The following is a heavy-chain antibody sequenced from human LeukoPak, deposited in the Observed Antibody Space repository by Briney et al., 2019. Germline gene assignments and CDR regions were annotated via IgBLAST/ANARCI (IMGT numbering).Heavy chain of an antibody. CDR1: GGSISSYY. D-gene: IGHD3-22*01. CDR3: ASGSGYSGGGYYYGMDV. J-gene: IGHJ6*02. V-gene: IGHV4-39*01. CDR2: IYYSGST. Sequence: SETLSLTCTVSGGSISSYYWGWIRQPPGKGLEWIGSIYYSGSTYYNPSLKSRVTISVDTSKNQFSLKLSSVTAADTAVYYCASGSGYSGGGYYYGMDVWGQGTTVTVSS.